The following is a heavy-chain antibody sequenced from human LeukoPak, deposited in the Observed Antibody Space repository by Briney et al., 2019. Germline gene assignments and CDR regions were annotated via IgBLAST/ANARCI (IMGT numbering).Heavy chain of an antibody. CDR3: AAGYYDSSGPGNYFDY. D-gene: IGHD3-22*01. CDR2: SYYSGST. CDR1: GGSISSSSYY. J-gene: IGHJ4*02. Sequence: SETLSLTCTVSGGSISSSSYYWGWIRQPPGKGLEWIGSSYYSGSTYYNPSLKSRVTISVDTSKNQFSLKLSSVTAAHTAVYYCAAGYYDSSGPGNYFDYWGQGTLVTVSS. V-gene: IGHV4-39*01.